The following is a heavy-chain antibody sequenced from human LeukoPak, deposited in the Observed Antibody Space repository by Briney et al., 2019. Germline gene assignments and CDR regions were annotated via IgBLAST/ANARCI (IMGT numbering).Heavy chain of an antibody. J-gene: IGHJ5*02. CDR3: ARVSIAVAGTWFDP. CDR1: GYTFTSYG. Sequence: ASVKVSCKASGYTFTSYGISWVRQATGQGHEWMGWISAYNGNTNYAQKLQGRVTMTTDTSTSTAYMELRSLRSDDTAVYYCARVSIAVAGTWFDPWGQGTLVTVSS. V-gene: IGHV1-18*01. D-gene: IGHD6-19*01. CDR2: ISAYNGNT.